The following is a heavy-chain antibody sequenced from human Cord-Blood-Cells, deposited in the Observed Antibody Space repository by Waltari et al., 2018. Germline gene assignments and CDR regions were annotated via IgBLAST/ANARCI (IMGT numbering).Heavy chain of an antibody. CDR1: GGSVSSYY. J-gene: IGHJ4*02. V-gene: IGHV4-59*02. Sequence: QVQLQESGPGLVKPSETLSLTCTVSGGSVSSYYWSWIRQPPGKGLEWIVYIYYSGSTNYNPSLKSRVTISVDTSKNQFSLKLSSVTAADTAVYYCARVKLGFDYWGQGTLVTVSS. D-gene: IGHD7-27*01. CDR3: ARVKLGFDY. CDR2: IYYSGST.